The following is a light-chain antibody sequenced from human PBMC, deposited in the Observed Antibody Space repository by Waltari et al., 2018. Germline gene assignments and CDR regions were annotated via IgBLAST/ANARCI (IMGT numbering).Light chain of an antibody. Sequence: ETVMTQSPATLSVSPGGSATLSCRASRSVSANLAWYQQKPAQHPRLLIYGTSTSAAGVPARFSGSGSETEFTLTISSRQSGDSAVYICQQYNNWPPITFGQGTRLEIK. CDR1: RSVSAN. CDR3: QQYNNWPPIT. V-gene: IGKV3-15*01. J-gene: IGKJ5*01. CDR2: GTS.